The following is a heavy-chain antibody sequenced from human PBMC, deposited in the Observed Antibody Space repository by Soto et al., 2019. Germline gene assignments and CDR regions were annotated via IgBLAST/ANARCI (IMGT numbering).Heavy chain of an antibody. CDR3: ARGGYGSSWYFDD. V-gene: IGHV3-53*01. J-gene: IGHJ4*02. D-gene: IGHD6-13*01. CDR2: IYSGGST. CDR1: GFTVSTNY. Sequence: SLRLSCAASGFTVSTNYMTWVRQAPGKGLVWVSIIYSGGSTYYADSVKGRFTIARDNSKNTLYLQMNSLRAEDTAVYYCARGGYGSSWYFDDWGQGTLVTVSS.